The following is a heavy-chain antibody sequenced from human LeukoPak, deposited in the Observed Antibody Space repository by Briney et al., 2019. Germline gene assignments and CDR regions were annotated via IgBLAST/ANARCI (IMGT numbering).Heavy chain of an antibody. CDR3: ARDHVWGYYFDY. CDR2: INWNGGST. CDR1: GFTFDDYG. D-gene: IGHD1-26*01. Sequence: AGGSLRLSCAASGFTFDDYGMSWVRQAPGKGLEWVSGINWNGGSTGYADSVKGRFTISRDNAKNSLYLQMNSLRAEDTALYYCARDHVWGYYFDYWGQGTLVTVSS. V-gene: IGHV3-20*04. J-gene: IGHJ4*02.